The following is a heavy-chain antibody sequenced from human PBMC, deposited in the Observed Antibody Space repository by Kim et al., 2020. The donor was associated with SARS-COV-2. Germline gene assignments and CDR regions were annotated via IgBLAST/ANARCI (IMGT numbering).Heavy chain of an antibody. V-gene: IGHV4-59*01. J-gene: IGHJ4*02. D-gene: IGHD5-12*01. Sequence: LKSRVTISGDTSKNQFSLKLRSVTAADTAVYYCARARVVEMATPHYFDYWGQGTLVTVSS. CDR3: ARARVVEMATPHYFDY.